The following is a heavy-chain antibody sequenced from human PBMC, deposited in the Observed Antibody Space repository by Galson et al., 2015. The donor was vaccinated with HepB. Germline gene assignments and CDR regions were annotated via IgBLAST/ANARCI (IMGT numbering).Heavy chain of an antibody. CDR2: IIPILGIA. CDR1: GGTFSSYT. Sequence: SVKVSCKASGGTFSSYTISWVRQAPGQGLEWMGRIIPILGIANYAQKFQGRVTITADKSTSTAYMELSSLRSEDTAVYYCARGSRFTMMGPVDAFDIWGQGTMVTVSS. CDR3: ARGSRFTMMGPVDAFDI. J-gene: IGHJ3*02. D-gene: IGHD3-22*01. V-gene: IGHV1-69*02.